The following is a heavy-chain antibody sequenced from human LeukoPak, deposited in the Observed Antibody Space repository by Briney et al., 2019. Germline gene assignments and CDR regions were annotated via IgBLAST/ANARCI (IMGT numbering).Heavy chain of an antibody. V-gene: IGHV4-4*07. J-gene: IGHJ5*02. CDR1: GGSITTHY. CDR2: IHTSGGT. CDR3: ARGDYDYVWGSYRPYNWFDP. D-gene: IGHD3-16*02. Sequence: SETLSLTCTVSGGSITTHYWSWIRHPAGKGLEWIGRIHTSGGTNYNPSLEGRATMSLDTSKNQFSLNLSSVAAADTAVYYCARGDYDYVWGSYRPYNWFDPWGQGTLVTVSS.